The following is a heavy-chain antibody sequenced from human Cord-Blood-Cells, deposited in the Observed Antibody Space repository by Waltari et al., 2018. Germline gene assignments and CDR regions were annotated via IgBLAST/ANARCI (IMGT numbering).Heavy chain of an antibody. V-gene: IGHV4-34*01. CDR2: INHSGST. D-gene: IGHD3-3*01. CDR1: GGSFSGYY. CDR3: ASLGTIFGVVIDY. Sequence: QVQLQQWGAGLLKPSETLSLTCAVYGGSFSGYYWSWIRQPPGKGLEWIGEINHSGSTNYNPSLKSRVTISVDTSKNQFSLKLSSVTAADTAVYYCASLGTIFGVVIDYWGQGTLVTVSS. J-gene: IGHJ4*02.